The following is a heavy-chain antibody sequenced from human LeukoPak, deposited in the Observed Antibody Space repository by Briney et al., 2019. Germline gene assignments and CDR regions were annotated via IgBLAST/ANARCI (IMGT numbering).Heavy chain of an antibody. CDR1: GGSFSGYY. CDR2: INHSGST. V-gene: IGHV4-34*01. J-gene: IGHJ6*04. CDR3: ARGLTYYYGSGSLQYYYYGMDV. D-gene: IGHD3-10*01. Sequence: SETLSLTCAVYGGSFSGYYWSWIRQPPGKGLEWIGEINHSGSTNYNPSLKSRVTISVDTSKNQFSLKLSSVTAADTAVYYCARGLTYYYGSGSLQYYYYGMDVWGKGTTVTVSS.